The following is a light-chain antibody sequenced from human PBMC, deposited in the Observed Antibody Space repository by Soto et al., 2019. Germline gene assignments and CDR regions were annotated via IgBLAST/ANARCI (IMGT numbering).Light chain of an antibody. CDR2: AAS. J-gene: IGKJ1*01. CDR1: QGISKY. Sequence: DSQMTQSPSSLSASVGDRVTITCRASQGISKYLAWYQQKPGKVPKLLIYAASTLQSGVPSRLSGSGSGTDCTLTISSLQPEDVATYYCQKYNSAPWPFGQGTKVEIK. CDR3: QKYNSAPWP. V-gene: IGKV1-27*01.